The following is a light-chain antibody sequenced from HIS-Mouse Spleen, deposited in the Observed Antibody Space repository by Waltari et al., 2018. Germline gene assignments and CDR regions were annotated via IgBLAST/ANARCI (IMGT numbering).Light chain of an antibody. V-gene: IGKV4-1*01. J-gene: IGKJ2*01. CDR3: QKYYSTQYT. CDR2: LAS. Sequence: DIVMTQPPDSLAVSLGERATINCKSSQSVLYSSNNKNYLAWYQQNPGQPPKLLTYLASTRESGVPDRCSGSGSGTDFTLPISSLQAEDVAVYYCQKYYSTQYTFGQGTKLEIK. CDR1: QSVLYSSNNKNY.